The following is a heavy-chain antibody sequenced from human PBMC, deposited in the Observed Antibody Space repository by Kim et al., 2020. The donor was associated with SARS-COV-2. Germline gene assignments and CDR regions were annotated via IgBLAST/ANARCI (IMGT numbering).Heavy chain of an antibody. Sequence: SVKVSCKASGGTFSSYAISWVRQAPGQGLEWMGGIIPIFGTANYAQKFQGRVTITADESTSTAYMELSSLRSEDTAVYYCARVQRWAMTYTGAFDIWGQGTMVTVSS. J-gene: IGHJ3*02. CDR3: ARVQRWAMTYTGAFDI. D-gene: IGHD4-17*01. CDR2: IIPIFGTA. V-gene: IGHV1-69*13. CDR1: GGTFSSYA.